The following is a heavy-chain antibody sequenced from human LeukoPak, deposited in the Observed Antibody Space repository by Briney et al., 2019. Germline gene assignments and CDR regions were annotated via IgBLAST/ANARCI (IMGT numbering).Heavy chain of an antibody. Sequence: SETLSLTCAVYGGSFSGYYWSWIRQPPGKGLEWIGEINHSGSTNYNPSLKSRVTISVDTSKNQFSLKLSSVTAADTAVYYCARGRFTMVRGPRAGYFDYWGQGTLVTVSS. CDR2: INHSGST. V-gene: IGHV4-34*01. CDR1: GGSFSGYY. J-gene: IGHJ4*02. CDR3: ARGRFTMVRGPRAGYFDY. D-gene: IGHD3-10*01.